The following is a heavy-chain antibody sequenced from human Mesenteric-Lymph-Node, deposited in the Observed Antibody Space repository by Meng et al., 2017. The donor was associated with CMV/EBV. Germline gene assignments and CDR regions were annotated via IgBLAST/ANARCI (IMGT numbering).Heavy chain of an antibody. V-gene: IGHV4-39*07. CDR3: ARDLGLSGLRGFDP. D-gene: IGHD3-10*01. Sequence: SETLSLTCSVSGDSITGSRYYWGWIRQPPGGRLEWIGSIYYTGSTFYNPSLKGRVTISVDTSKNQFSLKLSSVTPADTAMYYCARDLGLSGLRGFDPWGQGTQVTVSS. CDR2: IYYTGST. J-gene: IGHJ5*02. CDR1: GDSITGSRYY.